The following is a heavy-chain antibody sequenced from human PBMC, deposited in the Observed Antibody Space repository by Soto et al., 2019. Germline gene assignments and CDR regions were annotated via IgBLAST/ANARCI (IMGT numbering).Heavy chain of an antibody. CDR3: ATRGGDY. CDR1: GFTFTNYG. V-gene: IGHV3-23*01. Sequence: EAQLLESGGGFIQPGESLRLSCAASGFTFTNYGMSWVRQAPGKGLKWVSTINENGGRTYYADSVKGRLTISRDNSKNTLYLQKNSLRAEDPALYYCATRGGDYLGQGTLVTVTS. D-gene: IGHD6-25*01. J-gene: IGHJ4*02. CDR2: INENGGRT.